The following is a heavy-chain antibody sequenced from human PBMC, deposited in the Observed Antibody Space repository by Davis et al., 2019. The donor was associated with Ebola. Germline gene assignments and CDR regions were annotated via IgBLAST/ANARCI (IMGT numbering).Heavy chain of an antibody. V-gene: IGHV3-23*01. CDR1: GFTFSSYA. CDR2: ISGSGGST. D-gene: IGHD2-15*01. Sequence: GESLTISCAASGFTFSSYAMSWVRHAPGKGLEWVSAISGSGGSTYYADFVKGRFTISRDNSKNTLYLQMNSLRAEDTAVYYCARDGYCSGGSCHPYYYYYYMDVWGKGTTVTVSS. J-gene: IGHJ6*03. CDR3: ARDGYCSGGSCHPYYYYYYMDV.